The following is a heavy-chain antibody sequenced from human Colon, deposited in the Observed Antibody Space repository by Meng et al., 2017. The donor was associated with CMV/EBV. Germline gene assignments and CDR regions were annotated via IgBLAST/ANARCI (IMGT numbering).Heavy chain of an antibody. Sequence: GGSLKISGAASGLTFSSYWMHWVRQAPGKGLVWVSRINSDGSSTSYADSVKGRFTISRDNAKNTLYLQMNSLRAEDTAIYYCARAKYASGWYSDYWGQGTMVTVSS. V-gene: IGHV3-74*01. CDR2: INSDGSST. J-gene: IGHJ4*02. CDR1: GLTFSSYW. D-gene: IGHD6-19*01. CDR3: ARAKYASGWYSDY.